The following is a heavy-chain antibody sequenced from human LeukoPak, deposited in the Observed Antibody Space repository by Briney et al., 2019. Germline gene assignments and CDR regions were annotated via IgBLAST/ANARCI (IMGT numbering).Heavy chain of an antibody. D-gene: IGHD5-18*01. CDR3: ARGENNYGYYYFDY. V-gene: IGHV3-48*03. CDR2: ISSSGSTI. Sequence: GGSLRLSCAASGFTFRSYEMNWVRQAPGKGLEWVSYISSSGSTIYYADSVKGRFTISRDNAKNSLYLQINSLRAEDTAVYYCARGENNYGYYYFDYWGQGTLVTVSS. CDR1: GFTFRSYE. J-gene: IGHJ4*02.